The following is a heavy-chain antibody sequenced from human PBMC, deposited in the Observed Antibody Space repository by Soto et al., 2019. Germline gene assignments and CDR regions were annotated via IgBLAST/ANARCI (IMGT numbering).Heavy chain of an antibody. J-gene: IGHJ4*02. Sequence: PGESLKISCNGSGYSFTSYWISWVRQMPGKGLEWMGRIDPSDSYTNYSPSFQGHVTISADKSISTAYLQWSSLKASDTAMYYCERNSEYSSGWYYFDYWGQGTLVTVSS. CDR2: IDPSDSYT. CDR3: ERNSEYSSGWYYFDY. CDR1: GYSFTSYW. D-gene: IGHD6-19*01. V-gene: IGHV5-10-1*01.